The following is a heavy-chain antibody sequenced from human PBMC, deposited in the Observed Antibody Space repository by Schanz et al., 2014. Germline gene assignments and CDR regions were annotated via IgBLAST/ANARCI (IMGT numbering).Heavy chain of an antibody. D-gene: IGHD6-13*01. CDR1: GLIFSNYV. J-gene: IGHJ4*02. V-gene: IGHV3-23*01. Sequence: EVQLLESGGGLVQPGGSLRLSCAASGLIFSNYVMSWVRQAPGKGLEWVSRINGDGSNTNYADSVKGRFTISRDNSKSTLYLQMSSLRAEDTAVYYCAKSQGSSFDSWGQGTLVTVSS. CDR3: AKSQGSSFDS. CDR2: INGDGSNT.